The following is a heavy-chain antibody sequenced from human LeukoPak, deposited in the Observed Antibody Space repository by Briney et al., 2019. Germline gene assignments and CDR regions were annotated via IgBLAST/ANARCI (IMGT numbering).Heavy chain of an antibody. CDR2: VYYTGST. D-gene: IGHD1-1*01. J-gene: IGHJ3*02. V-gene: IGHV4-59*01. Sequence: IPSETLSLTCTVSGGSISTYYWSWIRQPPGKGLEWIGYVYYTGSTNYNPSLKSRVTMSVDTSKIQFSLKLSSVTAADTAVYYCARRVARTGIYAFDIWGQGTMVTVSS. CDR3: ARRVARTGIYAFDI. CDR1: GGSISTYY.